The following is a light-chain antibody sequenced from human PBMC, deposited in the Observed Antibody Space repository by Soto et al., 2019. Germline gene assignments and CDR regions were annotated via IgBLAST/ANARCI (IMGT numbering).Light chain of an antibody. J-gene: IGKJ1*01. Sequence: IGTSVSQISLAVTPVELACISWWSTQSLLHSKGENYLDWYLLKPGQSPQLLIYVGSNRASGVADRFSGGGSGTDFTLKISRVEAEDVGVYYCMTGLQRPRVFGPGTKVDIK. CDR3: MTGLQRPRV. CDR1: QSLLHSKGENY. CDR2: VGS. V-gene: IGKV2-28*01.